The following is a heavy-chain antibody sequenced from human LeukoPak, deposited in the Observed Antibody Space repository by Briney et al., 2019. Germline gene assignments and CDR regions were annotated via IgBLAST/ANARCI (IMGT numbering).Heavy chain of an antibody. D-gene: IGHD3-22*01. CDR2: ISGSGGSK. Sequence: PGGSLRLSCAASGFTFSSYAMSWVRQAPGKGLEWVSAISGSGGSKYYADSVKGRFTISRDNSKNTLYLQMNSLRAEDTAVYYCAKHDRFGSYDSSGYYYFDYWGEGTLVTVSS. V-gene: IGHV3-23*01. J-gene: IGHJ4*02. CDR1: GFTFSSYA. CDR3: AKHDRFGSYDSSGYYYFDY.